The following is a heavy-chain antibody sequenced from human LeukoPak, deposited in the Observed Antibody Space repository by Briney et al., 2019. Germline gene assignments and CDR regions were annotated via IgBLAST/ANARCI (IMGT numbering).Heavy chain of an antibody. V-gene: IGHV4-39*07. D-gene: IGHD4-11*01. Sequence: SETLSLTCTVSGGSINIINYYWGWIRQPPGKGLEWIWSVYYSGSTYYTPSLKSRVTISVDTSKNQFSLKLSSVTAADTAVYYCARDSADYSKPLDYWGQGTLVTVSS. CDR3: ARDSADYSKPLDY. J-gene: IGHJ4*02. CDR1: GGSINIINYY. CDR2: VYYSGST.